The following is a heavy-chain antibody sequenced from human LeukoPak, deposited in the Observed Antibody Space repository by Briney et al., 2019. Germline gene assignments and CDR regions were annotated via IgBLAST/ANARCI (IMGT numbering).Heavy chain of an antibody. CDR1: GGSISSGYYY. J-gene: IGHJ4*02. V-gene: IGHV4-30-2*01. CDR2: IYHSGST. Sequence: PSETLSLTCSVSGGSISSGYYYWSWIRQPPGKGPEWMGYIYHSGSTNYNPSLKSRVTISVDKSKNQFSLKLAPVTAADTAMYYCARGRFYFDYWGQGSLVTVSS. CDR3: ARGRFYFDY.